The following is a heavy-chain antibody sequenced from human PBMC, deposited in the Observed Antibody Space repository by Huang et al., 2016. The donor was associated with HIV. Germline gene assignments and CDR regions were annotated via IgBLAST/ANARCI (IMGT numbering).Heavy chain of an antibody. Sequence: QVQLEQWGAGLLKASETLSLTCAVYGGSFSGYYWNWPRQAPGKGLEWVGEINHSGNTNYNPSLKSRVNMSVDTSKSQFSLYLTSLSAADTGTYFCARRYNSRRDYWGRGTLVTVHS. CDR2: INHSGNT. V-gene: IGHV4-34*02. CDR1: GGSFSGYY. CDR3: ARRYNSRRDY. J-gene: IGHJ4*02. D-gene: IGHD3-22*01.